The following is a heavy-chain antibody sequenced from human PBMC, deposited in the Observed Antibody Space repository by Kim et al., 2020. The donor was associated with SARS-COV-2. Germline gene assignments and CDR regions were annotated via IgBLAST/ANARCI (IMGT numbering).Heavy chain of an antibody. CDR2: IKQDGSEK. J-gene: IGHJ4*02. CDR3: ARELRVSSGWYSNPEVALDY. D-gene: IGHD6-19*01. V-gene: IGHV3-7*01. Sequence: GGSLRLSCAASGFTFSSYWMSWVRQAPGKGLEWVANIKQDGSEKYYVDSVEGRFTISRDNAKNSLYLQMNSLRAEDTAVYYCARELRVSSGWYSNPEVALDYWGEGTLVTVSS. CDR1: GFTFSSYW.